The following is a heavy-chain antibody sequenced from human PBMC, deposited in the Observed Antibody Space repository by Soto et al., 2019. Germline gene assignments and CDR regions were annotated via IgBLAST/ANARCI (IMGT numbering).Heavy chain of an antibody. J-gene: IGHJ4*02. CDR2: IIHIFGTA. CDR1: VDTFSSSA. V-gene: IGHV1-69*01. Sequence: QVQLVQSGAEVKKPAASVKVSCKASVDTFSSSAISWVRQAPGKGLEWMGEIIHIFGTATYAQKFQGRVTSPADESKSTGYMERSSLSSEDKAVYYCAIVEWATLTPAFGFDYWGQGTLVTVAS. CDR3: AIVEWATLTPAFGFDY. D-gene: IGHD1-26*01.